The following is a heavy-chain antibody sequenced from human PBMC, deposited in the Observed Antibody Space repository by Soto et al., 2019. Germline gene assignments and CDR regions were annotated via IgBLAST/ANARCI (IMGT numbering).Heavy chain of an antibody. D-gene: IGHD3-16*01. J-gene: IGHJ5*02. CDR3: ARGGLGVENWFDP. Sequence: QVQLQESGPGLVKPSQTLSLTCTVSGGSISSGGYYWSWIRQHPGKGLEWIGYIYYSGSTYYNPSLQSGVTRSVDTSKTQCSLELSSVTAADTAVYCCARGGLGVENWFDPWGQGTLVTVSS. V-gene: IGHV4-31*03. CDR1: GGSISSGGYY. CDR2: IYYSGST.